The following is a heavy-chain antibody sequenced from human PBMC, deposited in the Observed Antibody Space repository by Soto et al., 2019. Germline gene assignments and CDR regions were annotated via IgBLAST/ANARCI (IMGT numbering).Heavy chain of an antibody. CDR2: INPSGGST. D-gene: IGHD2-21*02. CDR1: GYSFTSYY. CDR3: ARDPLAYCGGDCYPGVY. J-gene: IGHJ4*02. V-gene: IGHV1-46*01. Sequence: ASVKVSCEASGYSFTSYYMHWVRQAPGQGLEWMGIINPSGGSTSYAQKFQGRVTMTRDTSTSTVYMELSSLRSEDTAVYYCARDPLAYCGGDCYPGVYWGQGTLVTVSS.